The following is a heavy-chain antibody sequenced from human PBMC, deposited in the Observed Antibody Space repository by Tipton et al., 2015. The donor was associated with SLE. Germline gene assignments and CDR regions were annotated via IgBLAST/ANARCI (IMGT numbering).Heavy chain of an antibody. V-gene: IGHV4-61*02. CDR3: ARGGGSYYDY. D-gene: IGHD1-26*01. CDR1: GGSINSVGYY. Sequence: TLSLTCTVSGGSINSVGYYWSWIRQPAGKGLDWIGRIYTSGSTIYNPSLKSRLTLSLDTSKNQFSLRVRSVTAADTAVYYCARGGGSYYDYWGQGTLVTVSS. CDR2: IYTSGST. J-gene: IGHJ4*02.